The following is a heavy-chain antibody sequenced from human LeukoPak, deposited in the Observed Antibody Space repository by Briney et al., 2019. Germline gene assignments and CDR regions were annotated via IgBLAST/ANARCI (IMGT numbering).Heavy chain of an antibody. CDR3: AIQVVGATHMVFDY. D-gene: IGHD1-26*01. Sequence: SETLSLTCAVYGGSVRDNYWSWIRQPPGKGLEWIGEIHHSGSTKYNPSLRGRVTISVDKSNNQFSLKLNSVTAADTAVYYCAIQVVGATHMVFDYWGQGTLVTVSS. J-gene: IGHJ4*02. CDR2: IHHSGST. V-gene: IGHV4-34*01. CDR1: GGSVRDNY.